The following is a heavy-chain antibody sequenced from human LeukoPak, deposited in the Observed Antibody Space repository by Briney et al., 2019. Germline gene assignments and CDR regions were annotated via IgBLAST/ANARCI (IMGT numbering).Heavy chain of an antibody. CDR2: IIPIFGTA. D-gene: IGHD6-19*01. Sequence: SVKVSCKASGGTFSSYAISWVRQAPGQGLEWMGGIIPIFGTANYAQKFQGRVTITADESTSTAYMELSSLRSEDTAVYYCARVGYGSRNWFDPWGQGTLVTVSS. J-gene: IGHJ5*02. CDR1: GGTFSSYA. V-gene: IGHV1-69*13. CDR3: ARVGYGSRNWFDP.